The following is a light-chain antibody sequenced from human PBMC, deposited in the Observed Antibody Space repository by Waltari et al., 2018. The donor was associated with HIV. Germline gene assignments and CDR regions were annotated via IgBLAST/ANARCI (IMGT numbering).Light chain of an antibody. V-gene: IGKV1-39*01. CDR1: QSINNN. CDR3: QQSYSSPGT. CDR2: AAS. J-gene: IGKJ1*01. Sequence: DIQMTQSPSSLSASVGDSVTITCRASQSINNNLIWYQQKPGKAPKLLIYAASSLESGVPSRFSGSGSGTEFTLTISSLQYEDFATYHCQQSYSSPGTFGQGTKVEI.